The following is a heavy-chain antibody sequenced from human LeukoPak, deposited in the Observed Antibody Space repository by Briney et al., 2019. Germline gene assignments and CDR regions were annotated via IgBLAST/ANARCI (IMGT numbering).Heavy chain of an antibody. Sequence: PGGSLRLSCAASGFTFSSYSMNWVRQAPGKGLEWVSSISSSSYIYYADSVKGRFTISRDNAKNSLYLQMNSLRAEDTAVYYCARDQPNRPYETNNWFDPWGQGTLVTVSS. CDR3: ARDQPNRPYETNNWFDP. V-gene: IGHV3-21*04. J-gene: IGHJ5*02. CDR1: GFTFSSYS. CDR2: ISSSSYI. D-gene: IGHD5-12*01.